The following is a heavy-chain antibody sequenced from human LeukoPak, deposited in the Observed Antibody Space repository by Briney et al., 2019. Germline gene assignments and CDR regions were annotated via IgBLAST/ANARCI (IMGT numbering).Heavy chain of an antibody. D-gene: IGHD2-2*01. CDR1: GFTFSSYN. CDR2: ITSGSSYI. CDR3: ARETDSTLFDY. J-gene: IGHJ4*02. V-gene: IGHV3-21*01. Sequence: PGGSLRLSCAASGFTFSSYNMNWVRQAPGKGLEWVSSITSGSSYIYYADSVKGRFTISRDNAKNSLYLQMNSLRVEDTALYYCARETDSTLFDYWGQGTLVTVSS.